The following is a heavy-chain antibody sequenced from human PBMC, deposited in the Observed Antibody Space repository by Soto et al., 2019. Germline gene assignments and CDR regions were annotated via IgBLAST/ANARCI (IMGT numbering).Heavy chain of an antibody. Sequence: QFQLVQSGAEVKKHGASVKVSCKASGYTFTSYGISWVRQAPGQGLEWMGWIRAYNGNTNYAQKLQGRVTMTTDTSTNTASMERRSLRFDDTSVYYCARGGTPIALWGQGTLVTVSS. CDR1: GYTFTSYG. CDR2: IRAYNGNT. D-gene: IGHD1-1*01. CDR3: ARGGTPIAL. J-gene: IGHJ5*02. V-gene: IGHV1-18*01.